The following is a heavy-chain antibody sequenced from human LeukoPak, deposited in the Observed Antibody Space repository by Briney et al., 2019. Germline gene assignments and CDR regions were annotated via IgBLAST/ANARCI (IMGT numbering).Heavy chain of an antibody. J-gene: IGHJ4*02. CDR3: ARVPNYSWFGDW. V-gene: IGHV3-21*01. D-gene: IGHD3-10*01. CDR1: GFTFRSYA. Sequence: PGGSLRLSCAASGFTFRSYAMNWVRQAPGKGLEWVSSISSSSSYIYYADSVKGRFTISRDNAKNSLYLQMNSLRAEDTAVYYCARVPNYSWFGDWWGQGTLVTVSS. CDR2: ISSSSSYI.